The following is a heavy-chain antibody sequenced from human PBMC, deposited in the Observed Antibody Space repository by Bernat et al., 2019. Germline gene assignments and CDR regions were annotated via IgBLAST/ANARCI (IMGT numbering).Heavy chain of an antibody. V-gene: IGHV3-11*01. J-gene: IGHJ3*02. CDR3: ARASKYCSGGSCYSSAFDI. CDR1: GFIFSDYY. D-gene: IGHD2-15*01. Sequence: QVQLVESGGGLVKPGGSLRLSCAASGFIFSDYYMTWIRQAPGKGLEWISYYADSVKGRFTISRDNAKNSLYLQMNSLRAEDTAVYYCARASKYCSGGSCYSSAFDIWGQGTMVTVSS.